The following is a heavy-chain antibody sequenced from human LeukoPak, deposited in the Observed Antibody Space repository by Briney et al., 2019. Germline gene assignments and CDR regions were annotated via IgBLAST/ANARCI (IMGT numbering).Heavy chain of an antibody. CDR2: IYYSGST. CDR1: GGSISSYY. D-gene: IGHD6-13*01. V-gene: IGHV4-59*08. CDR3: ARRDSSWYQGGYYYYYMDV. J-gene: IGHJ6*03. Sequence: SETLSLTCTVSGGSISSYYWSWIRQLPGKGLEWIGYIYYSGSTNYNPSLKSRVTISVDTSKNQFSLKLSSVTAADAAVYYCARRDSSWYQGGYYYYYMDVWGKGTTVTVCS.